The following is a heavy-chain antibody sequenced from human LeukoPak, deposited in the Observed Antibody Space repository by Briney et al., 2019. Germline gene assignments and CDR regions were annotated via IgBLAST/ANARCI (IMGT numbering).Heavy chain of an antibody. Sequence: GGSLRLSCAASGFTFSSYTMNWVRQAPGKGLEWVSSISSSSSYTYYADSVKGRFTISRDNAKNSLYLQMNSLRAKDAAVYYCASDFSIQGYWGQGTLVTVSS. CDR1: GFTFSSYT. J-gene: IGHJ4*02. V-gene: IGHV3-21*01. CDR2: ISSSSSYT. CDR3: ASDFSIQGY. D-gene: IGHD3-3*01.